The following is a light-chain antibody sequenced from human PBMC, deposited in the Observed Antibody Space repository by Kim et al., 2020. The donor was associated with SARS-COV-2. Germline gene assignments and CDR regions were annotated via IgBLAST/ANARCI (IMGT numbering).Light chain of an antibody. CDR1: NIGSKS. J-gene: IGLJ3*02. V-gene: IGLV3-21*04. Sequence: SYELTQSPSVSVAPGKTARITCGGNNIGSKSVHWYQQKPGQAPVLDIYYDSDRPSGIPERFSGSNSGNTATLTISRVEAGDEADYYCQVWDSSSDHPVFGGGTKLTVL. CDR2: YDS. CDR3: QVWDSSSDHPV.